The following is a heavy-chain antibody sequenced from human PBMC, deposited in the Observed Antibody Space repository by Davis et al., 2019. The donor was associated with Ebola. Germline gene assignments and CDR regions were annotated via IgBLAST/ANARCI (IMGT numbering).Heavy chain of an antibody. CDR2: IYYSGST. Sequence: PGGSLRLSCTVSGGSISSYYWSWIRQPPGQGLEWLGYIYYSGSTNYNPSLKSRVTISVDTSKNQFSLKLSSVTAADTAVYYCARTYYYDSSGYYLYYYYGMDVWGQGTTVTVS. J-gene: IGHJ6*02. D-gene: IGHD3-22*01. CDR3: ARTYYYDSSGYYLYYYYGMDV. V-gene: IGHV4-59*01. CDR1: GGSISSYY.